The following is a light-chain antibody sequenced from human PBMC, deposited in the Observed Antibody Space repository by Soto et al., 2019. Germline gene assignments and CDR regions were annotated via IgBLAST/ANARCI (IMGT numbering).Light chain of an antibody. CDR1: ISDIGGYNY. J-gene: IGLJ1*01. CDR2: EVN. Sequence: QSALTQPASVSGSPGQSITISCTGAISDIGGYNYVSWYQQHPGKAPKLMIYEVNNRPSGVSNRFSGSKSGNTASLTISGLQAEDEADYYCFSYTTNSLRIFGTGTKVTVL. V-gene: IGLV2-14*01. CDR3: FSYTTNSLRI.